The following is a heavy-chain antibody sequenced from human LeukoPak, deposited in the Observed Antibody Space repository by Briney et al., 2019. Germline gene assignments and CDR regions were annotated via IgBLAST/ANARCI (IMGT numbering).Heavy chain of an antibody. Sequence: SETLSLTCTVSGGSISSGGYYWSWIRQHPGKGLEWIGYIYYSGSTNYNPSLKSRVTISVDTSKNQFSLKLSSVTAADTAVYYCARDDMVVAALTGTSISGAFDLWGRGTLVTVSS. V-gene: IGHV4-61*08. D-gene: IGHD2-15*01. CDR1: GGSISSGGYY. J-gene: IGHJ2*01. CDR3: ARDDMVVAALTGTSISGAFDL. CDR2: IYYSGST.